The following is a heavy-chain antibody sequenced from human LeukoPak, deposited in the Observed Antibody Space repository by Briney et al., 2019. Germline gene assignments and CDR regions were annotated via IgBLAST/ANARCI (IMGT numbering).Heavy chain of an antibody. D-gene: IGHD1-1*01. CDR3: AKDRGDNSFDY. V-gene: IGHV3-48*03. CDR1: GFTFSSYE. Sequence: GGSLRLSCAASGFTFSSYEMNWVRQAPGKGLEWVSYISSSGSTIYYADSVKGRFTISRDNSKNTLYLQMNNLRAEDTAVYYCAKDRGDNSFDYWGQGTLVTVSS. CDR2: ISSSGSTI. J-gene: IGHJ4*02.